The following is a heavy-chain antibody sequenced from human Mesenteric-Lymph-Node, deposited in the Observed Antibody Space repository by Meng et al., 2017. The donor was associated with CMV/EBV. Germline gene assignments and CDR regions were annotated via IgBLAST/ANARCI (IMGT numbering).Heavy chain of an antibody. CDR2: INAGNGNT. V-gene: IGHV1-3*01. D-gene: IGHD5-12*01. CDR1: GYTLTSYA. Sequence: KASGYTLTSYARHWVRQAPGQRLEWMGWINAGNGNTKYSQKFQGRVTITRDTSASTAYMELSSLRSEDTAVYYCARNIVATNWYFDLWGRGTLVTVSS. CDR3: ARNIVATNWYFDL. J-gene: IGHJ2*01.